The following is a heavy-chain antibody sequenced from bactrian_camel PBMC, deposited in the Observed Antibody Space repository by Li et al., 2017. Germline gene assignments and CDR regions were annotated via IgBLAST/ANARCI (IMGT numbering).Heavy chain of an antibody. J-gene: IGHJ6*01. V-gene: IGHV3S53*01. Sequence: HVQLVESGGGSVQAGGSLRLSCTASGIQRKGYCLGWFRQGPGKQREGVAAILRESGRTRYADSVKGRSTISQDNVKNTVDLRIDSLKPEDTAMYYCAAAHNPWYDCGFLLAEKGNSAFGNWGQGTQVTVS. CDR2: ILRESGRT. CDR1: GIQRKGYC. D-gene: IGHD2*01. CDR3: AAAHNPWYDCGFLLAEKGNSAFGN.